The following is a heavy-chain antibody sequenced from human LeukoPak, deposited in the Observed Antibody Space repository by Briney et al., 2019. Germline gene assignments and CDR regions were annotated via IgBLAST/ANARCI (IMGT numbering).Heavy chain of an antibody. CDR1: GYTFTSYG. V-gene: IGHV1-18*01. Sequence: GASVKVSCKASGYTFTSYGISWVRQAPGQGLEWMGWFNSYSGNTNYAQKFQGRVTMTTDTSTSTAYLEVRRLKSDDTAVFYCARTDYDILTELPEPFDIWGQGTMVTVSS. J-gene: IGHJ3*02. CDR3: ARTDYDILTELPEPFDI. D-gene: IGHD3-9*01. CDR2: FNSYSGNT.